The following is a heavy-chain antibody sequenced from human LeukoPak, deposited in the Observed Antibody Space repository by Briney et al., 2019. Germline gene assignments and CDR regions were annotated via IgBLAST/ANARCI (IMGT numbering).Heavy chain of an antibody. CDR2: IIPIFGTA. J-gene: IGHJ4*02. CDR3: ARDIYGGSGTVGLDY. CDR1: GGTFSSYA. Sequence: SVKVSCKASGGTFSSYAISWVRQAPGQGLEWMGGIIPIFGTANYAQKFQGRVTITADESTSTAYMELSSLRSEDTAVYYYARDIYGGSGTVGLDYWGQGTLVTVSS. D-gene: IGHD3-10*01. V-gene: IGHV1-69*13.